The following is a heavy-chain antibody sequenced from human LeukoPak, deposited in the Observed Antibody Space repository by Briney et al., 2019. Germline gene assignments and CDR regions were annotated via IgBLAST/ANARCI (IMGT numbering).Heavy chain of an antibody. J-gene: IGHJ4*02. CDR3: ARDKYTGYETFDY. D-gene: IGHD5-12*01. CDR2: INPNNGGT. Sequence: GASVKVSCKASGYTFTGYYIHWVRQAPGQGLEGMGWINPNNGGTNYAQKFQGRVTMTRETSISTAYMELNRLTSDDTAVYYCARDKYTGYETFDYWGQGTPVTVSS. V-gene: IGHV1-2*02. CDR1: GYTFTGYY.